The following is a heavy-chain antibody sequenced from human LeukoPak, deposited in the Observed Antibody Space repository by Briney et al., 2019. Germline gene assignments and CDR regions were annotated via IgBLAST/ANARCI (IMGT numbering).Heavy chain of an antibody. D-gene: IGHD2-2*01. J-gene: IGHJ3*02. CDR3: ARDWGYCSSTSCYDAFDI. CDR2: INSDGSST. V-gene: IGHV3-74*01. Sequence: GGSLRLSCAASGFXFSSYWMHWVRQAPGKGLVWVSRINSDGSSTSYADSVKGRFTISRDNAKNTLYLQMNSLRAEDTAVYYCARDWGYCSSTSCYDAFDIWGQGTMVTVSS. CDR1: GFXFSSYW.